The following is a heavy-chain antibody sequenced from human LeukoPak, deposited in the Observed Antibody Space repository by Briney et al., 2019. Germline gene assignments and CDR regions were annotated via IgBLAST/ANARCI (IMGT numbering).Heavy chain of an antibody. V-gene: IGHV1-18*01. Sequence: ASVKVSCKASGYTFTNYGINWLRQAPGQGLEWMGWISAYNGNTNYAQRLQGRVTMTTDTSTSTAYMELRSLRSDDTALYYCARDSLGSMEYWGQGTLVTVSS. J-gene: IGHJ4*02. CDR2: ISAYNGNT. D-gene: IGHD3-16*01. CDR3: ARDSLGSMEY. CDR1: GYTFTNYG.